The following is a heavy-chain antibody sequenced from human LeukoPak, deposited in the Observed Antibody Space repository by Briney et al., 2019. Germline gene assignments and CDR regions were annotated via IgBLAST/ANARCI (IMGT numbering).Heavy chain of an antibody. Sequence: PGGSLRLSCAASGFTFDDYAMHWVRQAPGKGLEWVSGISWNSGSIGYADSVKGRFTISRDNAKNSLYLQMNSLRAEDTAVYYCARDIYWGQGTLVTVSS. J-gene: IGHJ4*02. CDR2: ISWNSGSI. CDR3: ARDIY. V-gene: IGHV3-9*01. CDR1: GFTFDDYA.